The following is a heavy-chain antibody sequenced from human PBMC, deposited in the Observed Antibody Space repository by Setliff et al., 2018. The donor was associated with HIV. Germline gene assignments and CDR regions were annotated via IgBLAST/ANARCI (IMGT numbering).Heavy chain of an antibody. D-gene: IGHD6-19*01. CDR2: INPDSGAT. Sequence: ASVKVSCKSSGYTFTAYYIHWVRQARGQGLEWMGWINPDSGATKYAEKFEGRVSLTRDTSINTVYMELSSLRSEDTAVYYCARDPVLAVAGSGDWFDPWGQGTLVTVSS. CDR1: GYTFTAYY. V-gene: IGHV1-2*02. J-gene: IGHJ5*02. CDR3: ARDPVLAVAGSGDWFDP.